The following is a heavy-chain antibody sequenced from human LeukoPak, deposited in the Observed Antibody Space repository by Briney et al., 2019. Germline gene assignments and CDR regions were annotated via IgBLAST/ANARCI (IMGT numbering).Heavy chain of an antibody. J-gene: IGHJ4*02. CDR3: ARGAAAGSGY. CDR2: IYYSGST. CDR1: GGSISSGGYY. V-gene: IGHV4-61*08. Sequence: SETLSLTCTVSGGSISSGGYYWSWIRQPPGKGLEWIGYIYYSGSTNYNPSLKSRVTISVDTSKNQFSLKLSSVTAADTAVYYCARGAAAGSGYWGQGTLVTVSS. D-gene: IGHD6-13*01.